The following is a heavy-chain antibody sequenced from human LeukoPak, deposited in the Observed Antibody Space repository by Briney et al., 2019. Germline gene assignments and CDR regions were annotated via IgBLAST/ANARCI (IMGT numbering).Heavy chain of an antibody. Sequence: PGGSLRLSCAASGFTFSSYAMHWVRQAPGKGLEWVAVISYDGSNKYYADSVKGRFTISRDNSKNTLYLQMNSLRAEDTAVYYCAREDWGPFDYWGQGTLVTVSS. CDR1: GFTFSSYA. CDR3: AREDWGPFDY. J-gene: IGHJ4*02. CDR2: ISYDGSNK. D-gene: IGHD3-16*01. V-gene: IGHV3-30*04.